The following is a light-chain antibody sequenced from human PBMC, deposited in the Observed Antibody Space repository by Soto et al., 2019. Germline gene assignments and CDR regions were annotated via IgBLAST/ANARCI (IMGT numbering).Light chain of an antibody. CDR3: SSYAGSSNV. V-gene: IGLV2-14*01. Sequence: QSALTQPVSVSGSPGQSITISCTGTSSDVGGYNYVSWYQQHPGKAPKVMIYEVSNRPSGVSNRFSGSKSGNRASLTISGLQAEDEAEYYCSSYAGSSNVFGTGTKVTVL. J-gene: IGLJ1*01. CDR2: EVS. CDR1: SSDVGGYNY.